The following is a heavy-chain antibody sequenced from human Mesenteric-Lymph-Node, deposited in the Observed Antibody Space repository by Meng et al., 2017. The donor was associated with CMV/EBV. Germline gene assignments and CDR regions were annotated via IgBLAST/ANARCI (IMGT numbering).Heavy chain of an antibody. CDR3: ARRYSYGSAEYFQH. D-gene: IGHD5-18*01. Sequence: SGSPLTSYAMHWVRQAPGQRLEWMGWINAGNGNTKYSQKFQGRVTITRDTSASTAYMELSSLRSEDTAVYYCARRYSYGSAEYFQHWGQGTLVTVSS. J-gene: IGHJ1*01. V-gene: IGHV1-3*01. CDR1: GSPLTSYA. CDR2: INAGNGNT.